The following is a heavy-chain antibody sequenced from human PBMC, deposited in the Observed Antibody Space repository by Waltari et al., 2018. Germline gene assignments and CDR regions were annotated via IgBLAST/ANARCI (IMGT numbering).Heavy chain of an antibody. CDR1: VSTVTRYY. D-gene: IGHD3-10*01. V-gene: IGHV1-46*01. CDR3: ARGGSILHDY. Sequence: QVQLVQSGAEVKKPGAALKGSCQAAVSTVTRYYMHWVRQAPGQGLEWMGIINPSGGSTSYAQKFQGRVTMTRDTSTSTVYMELSSLRSEDTAVYYCARGGSILHDYWGQGTLVTVSS. J-gene: IGHJ4*02. CDR2: INPSGGST.